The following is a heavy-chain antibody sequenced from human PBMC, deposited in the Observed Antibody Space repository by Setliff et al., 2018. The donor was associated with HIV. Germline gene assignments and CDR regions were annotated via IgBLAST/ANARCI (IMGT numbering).Heavy chain of an antibody. Sequence: SETLSLTCTVSGVSIGNFYWSWVRQSPGRGLEWIGFIFFTGTTNYNPSLKSRVTISVDTSKNQFSLKLSSVTAADTAVYYCARHDSRGPRSAFDLWGRGTMVTVSS. CDR3: ARHDSRGPRSAFDL. J-gene: IGHJ3*01. V-gene: IGHV4-59*08. D-gene: IGHD2-21*01. CDR2: IFFTGTT. CDR1: GVSIGNFY.